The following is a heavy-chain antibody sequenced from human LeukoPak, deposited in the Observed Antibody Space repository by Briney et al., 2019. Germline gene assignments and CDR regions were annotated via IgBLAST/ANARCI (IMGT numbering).Heavy chain of an antibody. Sequence: NSSQTLSLTCTVSGGSISSGSYYWSWIRQPAGKGLEGIGRIYTSGSTNYNPSLKSRVTISVDTSKNQFSLKLSSVTAADTAVYYCARTAGYSSSWFDYWGQGTLVTVSS. J-gene: IGHJ4*02. CDR1: GGSISSGSYY. CDR2: IYTSGST. CDR3: ARTAGYSSSWFDY. D-gene: IGHD6-13*01. V-gene: IGHV4-61*02.